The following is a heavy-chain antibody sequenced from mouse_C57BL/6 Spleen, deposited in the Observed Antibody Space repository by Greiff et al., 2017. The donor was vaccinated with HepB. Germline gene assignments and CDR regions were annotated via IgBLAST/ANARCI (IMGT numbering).Heavy chain of an antibody. CDR3: ARKEGSNYGGDYFDY. CDR2: IYPGSGNT. CDR1: GYSFTSYY. J-gene: IGHJ2*01. D-gene: IGHD2-5*01. V-gene: IGHV1-66*01. Sequence: QVQLKESGPELVKPGASVKISCKASGYSFTSYYIHWVKQRPGQGLEWIGWIYPGSGNTKYNEKFKGKATLTADTSSSTAYMQLSSLTSEDSAVYYCARKEGSNYGGDYFDYWGQGTTLTVSS.